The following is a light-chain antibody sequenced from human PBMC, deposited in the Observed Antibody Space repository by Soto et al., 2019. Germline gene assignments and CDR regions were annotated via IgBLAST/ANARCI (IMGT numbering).Light chain of an antibody. V-gene: IGLV1-44*01. J-gene: IGLJ3*02. CDR1: NSNIGTNH. CDR3: VAWDDSEGGHWV. CDR2: GNN. Sequence: QSVLTQPPSASGTPGQRVAISCSGGNSNIGTNHVNWYQQLPGTAPKLLIYGNNQRPSGVPDRFSGSRSGTSASLAISGLQSEDEADYYCVAWDDSEGGHWVFGGGTKVTVL.